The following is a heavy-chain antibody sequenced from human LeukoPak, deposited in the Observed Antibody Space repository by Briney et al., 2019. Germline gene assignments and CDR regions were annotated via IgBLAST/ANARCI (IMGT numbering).Heavy chain of an antibody. Sequence: GSSVKVSCKASGGTFSSYTISWVRQAPGQGLEWMGRIIPIPGIANYAQKFQGRVTITADKSTSTAYMELSSLRSEDTAVYYCARGIVRGFVVVPAALYGMDVWGQGTTVTVSS. V-gene: IGHV1-69*02. J-gene: IGHJ6*02. CDR3: ARGIVRGFVVVPAALYGMDV. D-gene: IGHD2-2*01. CDR2: IIPIPGIA. CDR1: GGTFSSYT.